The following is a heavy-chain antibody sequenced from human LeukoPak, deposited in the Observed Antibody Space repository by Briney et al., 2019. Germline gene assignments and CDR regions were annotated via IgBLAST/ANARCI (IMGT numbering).Heavy chain of an antibody. V-gene: IGHV4-34*01. J-gene: IGHJ6*03. CDR3: ARLRTTVTSLVRYFYMDV. CDR1: GGSFSGYY. Sequence: SETLSLTCAVYGGSFSGYYWSWIRQPPGKGLEWIGEINHSGSTNYNPSLKSRVTISVDTSKNQFSLKLSSVTAADTAVYYCARLRTTVTSLVRYFYMDVWGKGTTVTVSS. CDR2: INHSGST. D-gene: IGHD4-11*01.